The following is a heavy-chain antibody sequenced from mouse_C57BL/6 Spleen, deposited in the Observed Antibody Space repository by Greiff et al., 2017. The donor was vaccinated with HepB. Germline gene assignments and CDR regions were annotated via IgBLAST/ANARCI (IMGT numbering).Heavy chain of an antibody. CDR3: ARDTTVVARYFDV. CDR1: GFTFSDYG. D-gene: IGHD1-1*01. CDR2: ISSGSSTI. V-gene: IGHV5-17*01. Sequence: EVQLQQSGGGLVKPGGSLKLSCAASGFTFSDYGMHWVRQAPEKGLEWVAYISSGSSTIYYADTVKGRFTISRDNAKNTLFLQMTSLRSEDTAMYYCARDTTVVARYFDVWGTGTTVTVSS. J-gene: IGHJ1*03.